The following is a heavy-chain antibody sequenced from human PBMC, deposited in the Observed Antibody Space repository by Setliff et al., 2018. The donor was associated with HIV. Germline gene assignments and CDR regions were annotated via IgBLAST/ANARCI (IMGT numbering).Heavy chain of an antibody. CDR3: ARDLGYSSSSGWFDP. Sequence: ASVKVSCKASGFTFTGYYIHWVRQAPGQGLEWMGWITPNSGGTNYAQKCQGRVTMTRDTSISTAYMELSRLRSDDTAVYYCARDLGYSSSSGWFDPWGQGTLVTVSS. V-gene: IGHV1-2*02. J-gene: IGHJ5*02. D-gene: IGHD6-6*01. CDR1: GFTFTGYY. CDR2: ITPNSGGT.